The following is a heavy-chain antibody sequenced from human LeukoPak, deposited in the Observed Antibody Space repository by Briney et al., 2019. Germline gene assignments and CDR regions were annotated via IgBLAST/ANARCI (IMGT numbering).Heavy chain of an antibody. Sequence: SETLSLTCTVSGGSISNYFWSWIRQAPGKGLEYIGFIYYSGNTNYNPSFKSRVTISVDTSKNQFSLKLSSVTAADTAVYYCARVPGPNWFDPWGQGTLVTVSS. V-gene: IGHV4-59*08. CDR3: ARVPGPNWFDP. J-gene: IGHJ5*02. CDR2: IYYSGNT. CDR1: GGSISNYF.